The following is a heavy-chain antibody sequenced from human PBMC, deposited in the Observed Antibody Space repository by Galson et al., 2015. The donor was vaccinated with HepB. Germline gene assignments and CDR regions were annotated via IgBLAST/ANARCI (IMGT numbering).Heavy chain of an antibody. V-gene: IGHV3-30*18. D-gene: IGHD3-9*01. CDR3: AKEGLRYFDWLWSFDY. J-gene: IGHJ4*02. Sequence: SLRLSCAASGFTFSRYGMHWVRQAPGKGLEWVAVISYDGSNKYYADSVKGRFTISRDNSKNTLYLQMNSLRAEDTAVYYCAKEGLRYFDWLWSFDYWGQGTLVTVSS. CDR1: GFTFSRYG. CDR2: ISYDGSNK.